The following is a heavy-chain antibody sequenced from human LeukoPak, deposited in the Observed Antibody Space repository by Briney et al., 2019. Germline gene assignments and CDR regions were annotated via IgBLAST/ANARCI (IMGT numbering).Heavy chain of an antibody. CDR3: ARGLVGYSSSWYLNWFDP. CDR2: IYYSGST. D-gene: IGHD6-13*01. CDR1: GGSISSYY. J-gene: IGHJ5*02. Sequence: PSETLSLTCTVSGGSISSYYWSWIRQPPGKGLEWIGYIYYSGSTNYNPSLKSRVTISVDTSKNQFSLKLSSVTAADTAVYYCARGLVGYSSSWYLNWFDPWGQGTLVTVSS. V-gene: IGHV4-59*01.